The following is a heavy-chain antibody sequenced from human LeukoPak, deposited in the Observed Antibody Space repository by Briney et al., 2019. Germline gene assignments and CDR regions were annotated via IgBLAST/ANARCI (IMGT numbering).Heavy chain of an antibody. CDR1: NGSFSGYH. D-gene: IGHD3-3*01. J-gene: IGHJ5*02. Sequence: SETLSLTCAVYNGSFSGYHWSWIRQSPGKGLEWIGEVNEDGNNYFNPSLRGRVSISIGTSRNHFSLKLMSVTDADTAVYNCARASWSGGGGFDPWGQGTLVTVSS. V-gene: IGHV4-34*01. CDR2: VNEDGNN. CDR3: ARASWSGGGGFDP.